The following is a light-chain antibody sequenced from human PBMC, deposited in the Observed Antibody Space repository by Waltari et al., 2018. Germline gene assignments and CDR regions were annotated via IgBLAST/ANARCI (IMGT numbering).Light chain of an antibody. J-gene: IGLJ3*02. V-gene: IGLV1-47*01. CDR2: KNS. Sequence: QSLLTQPPSASGTPGPRVTISCSGSRSNRGSTPVHWYQHLPGTAPQVLIYKNSQRPSGVPDRFSGSKSGTSASLAMSGLRSEDEGDYYCAAWDNSLSAWVFGGGTKLTVL. CDR3: AAWDNSLSAWV. CDR1: RSNRGSTP.